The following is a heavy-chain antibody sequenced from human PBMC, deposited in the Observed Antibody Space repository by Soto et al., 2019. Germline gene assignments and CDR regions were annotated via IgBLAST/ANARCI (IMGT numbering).Heavy chain of an antibody. CDR2: IVSDGSTT. CDR1: GFNVSSDY. V-gene: IGHV3-74*02. Sequence: EVQLVESGGGLIQPGGSLRLSCVASGFNVSSDYMNWVRQAPGKGLEWVSRIVSDGSTTNYADSVKGRFTISRDNAKNTLYLQMNSLRAEDTAVYYCARAKGNSGAFDIWGQGTMVTVSS. J-gene: IGHJ3*02. D-gene: IGHD4-4*01. CDR3: ARAKGNSGAFDI.